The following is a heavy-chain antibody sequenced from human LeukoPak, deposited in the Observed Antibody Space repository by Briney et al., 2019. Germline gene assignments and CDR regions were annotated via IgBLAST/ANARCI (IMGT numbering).Heavy chain of an antibody. V-gene: IGHV3-23*01. CDR3: ARGGVGRVDY. Sequence: RGSLRLSFSASAFTFSNNAMTCVRQAPGKGLEWVSAISGSGGSTYYADSVKGRFTISRDNSKSTLYLQMNSLRAEDTAVYYCARGGVGRVDYWGQGTLVTVSS. CDR2: ISGSGGST. J-gene: IGHJ4*02. CDR1: AFTFSNNA. D-gene: IGHD1-14*01.